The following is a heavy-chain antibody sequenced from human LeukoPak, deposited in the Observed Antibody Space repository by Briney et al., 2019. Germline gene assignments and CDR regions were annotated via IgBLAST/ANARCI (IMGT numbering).Heavy chain of an antibody. CDR1: GYTFTGYY. D-gene: IGHD6-13*01. J-gene: IGHJ4*02. CDR3: ARAPNDSSSWFPSLYYFDY. Sequence: GASVKVSCKASGYTFTGYYMHWVRQAPGQGLEWMGWINPNSGGTNYAQKFQGRVTMTRDTSISTAYMELSRLRSDDTAVYYCARAPNDSSSWFPSLYYFDYWGQGTLVTVSS. CDR2: INPNSGGT. V-gene: IGHV1-2*02.